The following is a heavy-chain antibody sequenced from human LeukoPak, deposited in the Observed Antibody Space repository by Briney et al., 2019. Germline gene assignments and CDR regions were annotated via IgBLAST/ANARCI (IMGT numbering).Heavy chain of an antibody. CDR1: GITLSSYE. J-gene: IGHJ4*02. CDR2: ISSSGGPI. D-gene: IGHD5-18*01. CDR3: ARGFRDTAMFLDY. V-gene: IGHV3-48*03. Sequence: GGSLRLSCVASGITLSSYEMNWVRQAPGKGLEWISCISSSGGPIYYADSVKGRFTISRDNAKNSLYLQMNSLRAEDTAVYYCARGFRDTAMFLDYWGQGTLVTVSS.